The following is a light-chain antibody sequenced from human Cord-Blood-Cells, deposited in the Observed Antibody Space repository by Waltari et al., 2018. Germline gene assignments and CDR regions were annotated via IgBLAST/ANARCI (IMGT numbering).Light chain of an antibody. V-gene: IGKV3-20*01. CDR3: QQYGSSPPAT. CDR1: QSVSSSY. J-gene: IGKJ1*01. CDR2: GAS. Sequence: TQSPGTLSLSPGERATLSCRASQSVSSSYLAWYQQKPGQAPRLLIYGASSRATGIPDRFSGSGSGTDFTLTISRLEPEDFAVYYCQQYGSSPPATFGQGTKVEIK.